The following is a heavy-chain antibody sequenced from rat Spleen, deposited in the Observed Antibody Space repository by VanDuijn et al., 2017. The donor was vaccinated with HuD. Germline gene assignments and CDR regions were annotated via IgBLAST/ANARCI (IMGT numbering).Heavy chain of an antibody. V-gene: IGHV5-29*01. CDR3: ARRHYGYTDYFDY. CDR2: ISYGDSSGHSGT. D-gene: IGHD1-9*01. CDR1: GFTFRDYG. Sequence: EVQLVESGGGLVQPGRSLKLSCAASGFTFRDYGVAWVRQAPTTGLEGFATISYGDSSGHSGTYYRDSVSGRFTISRDDAKSTLSLQMDSLTSEDTATYYCARRHYGYTDYFDYWGQGVMVTVSS. J-gene: IGHJ2*01.